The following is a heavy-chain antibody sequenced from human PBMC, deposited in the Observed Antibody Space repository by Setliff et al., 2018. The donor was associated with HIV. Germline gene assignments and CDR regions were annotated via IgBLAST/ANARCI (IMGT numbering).Heavy chain of an antibody. CDR3: ARDRPPSTVDMLGAFDR. D-gene: IGHD4-17*01. CDR1: GYTFTNYY. CDR2: INPSGGST. Sequence: ASVKVSCKASGYTFTNYYMHWVRQAPGQGLEWMGTINPSGGSTSYAQKFQGRVTMTRDTSTSTVYMELSSLRSEDTAVYYCARDRPPSTVDMLGAFDRWGQGTMVTVSS. J-gene: IGHJ3*02. V-gene: IGHV1-46*03.